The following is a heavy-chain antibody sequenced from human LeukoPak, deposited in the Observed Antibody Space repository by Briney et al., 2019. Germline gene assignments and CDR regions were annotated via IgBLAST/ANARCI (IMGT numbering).Heavy chain of an antibody. CDR3: ARGRYDFWSGYLRWFDP. CDR1: GGSFSGYY. D-gene: IGHD3-3*01. V-gene: IGHV4-34*01. CDR2: INHSGST. J-gene: IGHJ5*02. Sequence: SETLSLTCAVYGGSFSGYYWSWIRQPPGKGLEWIGEINHSGSTKYNPSLKSRDTISVDTSKNQFSLKLSSVTAADTAVYYCARGRYDFWSGYLRWFDPWGQGTLVTVSS.